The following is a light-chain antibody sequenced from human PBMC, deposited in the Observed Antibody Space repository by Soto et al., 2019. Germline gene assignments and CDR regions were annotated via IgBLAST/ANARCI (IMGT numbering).Light chain of an antibody. CDR3: QQYGPSPLYT. CDR2: ATY. J-gene: IGKJ2*01. Sequence: VLTQSPGTLSLSPGERATLSCRAGQSVSSWYLAWYQQKSRQAPRLLIYATYTRANGIPNRFSGSGSATDLTLTNSRLQPEDSAVYYCQQYGPSPLYTFGQGNKLEIK. V-gene: IGKV3-20*01. CDR1: QSVSSWY.